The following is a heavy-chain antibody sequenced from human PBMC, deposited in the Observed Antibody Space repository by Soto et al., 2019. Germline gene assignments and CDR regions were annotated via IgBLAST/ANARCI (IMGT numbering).Heavy chain of an antibody. Sequence: EVQLLESGGGLVQPGGSLRLSCAASGFTFSTYAMSWVRQAPGKGLEWVATIRGSGGNTHYADYVKGRFTTSRDNSENTVYLQMNRLRAADTAVYYCARVKAQILSSGWYGGVDIWGHGTMVTVSS. CDR3: ARVKAQILSSGWYGGVDI. CDR2: IRGSGGNT. D-gene: IGHD6-19*01. J-gene: IGHJ3*02. CDR1: GFTFSTYA. V-gene: IGHV3-23*01.